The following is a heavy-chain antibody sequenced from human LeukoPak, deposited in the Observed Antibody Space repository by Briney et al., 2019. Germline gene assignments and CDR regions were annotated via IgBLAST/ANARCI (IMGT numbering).Heavy chain of an antibody. CDR1: GFTFTRYA. CDR2: FSYDGNDK. Sequence: GRSLRLSCVASGFTFTRYAMHWVRQAPGKGLEWVTAFSYDGNDKYYADSVKGRFTISRDNSKNTVYLQMNSLRAEDTAVYYCARDDALATDGFDSWGQGTLVTVSS. D-gene: IGHD5-24*01. CDR3: ARDDALATDGFDS. J-gene: IGHJ4*02. V-gene: IGHV3-30*04.